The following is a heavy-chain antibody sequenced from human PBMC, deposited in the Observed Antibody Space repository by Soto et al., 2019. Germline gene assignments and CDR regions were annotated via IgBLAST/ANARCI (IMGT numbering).Heavy chain of an antibody. CDR3: ARAWADFWSGYYGMDV. D-gene: IGHD3-3*01. CDR1: GYTFTSYG. Sequence: QVQLVQSGAEVKKPGASVKVSCKASGYTFTSYGISWVRQAPGQGLEWMGWISAYNGNTNYAQKLQGRVTMTTDTSTSSAYMELRSLRSDDTAVYYCARAWADFWSGYYGMDVWGQGTTVTVSS. J-gene: IGHJ6*02. V-gene: IGHV1-18*01. CDR2: ISAYNGNT.